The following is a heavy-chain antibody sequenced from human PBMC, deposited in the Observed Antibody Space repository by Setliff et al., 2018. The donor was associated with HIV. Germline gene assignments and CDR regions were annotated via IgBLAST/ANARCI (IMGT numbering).Heavy chain of an antibody. CDR1: GGSVSTSTYY. V-gene: IGHV4-39*01. J-gene: IGHJ4*02. CDR2: LSYRGTT. D-gene: IGHD3-9*01. Sequence: SETLSLTCTVSGGSVSTSTYYWGWIRQPPGKGLEYIGTLSYRGTTHYNPSLKSRIALSIDSSKNQFSLNLHFVTATDSALYYCATTRPISTGYPGFFDSWGQGIVVTVAS. CDR3: ATTRPISTGYPGFFDS.